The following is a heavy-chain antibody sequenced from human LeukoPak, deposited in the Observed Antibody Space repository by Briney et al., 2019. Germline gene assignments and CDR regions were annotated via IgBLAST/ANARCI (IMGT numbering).Heavy chain of an antibody. Sequence: QPGGSLLLSCAASGFTFSSYGMHWVRQAPGKGLEWVAFIRYDGSNKYYADSVKGRFTISRDNSKNTLYLQMNSLRAEDTAVYYCAKGRLRFLEGTGYLGTWGQGTLVTVSS. CDR2: IRYDGSNK. CDR1: GFTFSSYG. CDR3: AKGRLRFLEGTGYLGT. V-gene: IGHV3-30*02. D-gene: IGHD3-3*01. J-gene: IGHJ5*02.